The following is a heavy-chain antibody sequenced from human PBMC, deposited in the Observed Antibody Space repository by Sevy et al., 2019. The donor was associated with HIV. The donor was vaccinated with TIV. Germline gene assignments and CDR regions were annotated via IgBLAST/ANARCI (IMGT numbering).Heavy chain of an antibody. CDR3: ARGPKPLRSDYGDYRGVGYYFDS. J-gene: IGHJ4*02. V-gene: IGHV4-34*01. CDR2: IDHSGRS. D-gene: IGHD4-17*01. CDR1: GESFSNYY. Sequence: SETLSLTCAVYGESFSNYYWSWIRLSPGKGLESIGEIDHSGRSDYNPSLKSRVTMSVDTSKNQFSLKLTSETAADTAVYYCARGPKPLRSDYGDYRGVGYYFDSWGQGTLVTVS.